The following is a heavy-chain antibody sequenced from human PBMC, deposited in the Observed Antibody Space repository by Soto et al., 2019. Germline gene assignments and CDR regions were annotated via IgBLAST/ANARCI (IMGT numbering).Heavy chain of an antibody. Sequence: GGSLRLSCAASGFTFSSYWMSWVRQAPGKGLEWVANIKQDGSEKYYVDSVKGRFTISRDNAKNSLYLQMNSLRAEDTAMYYCARVLQGYSSGWYFDYWGQGTLVTVSS. CDR2: IKQDGSEK. V-gene: IGHV3-7*03. CDR3: ARVLQGYSSGWYFDY. D-gene: IGHD6-19*01. CDR1: GFTFSSYW. J-gene: IGHJ4*02.